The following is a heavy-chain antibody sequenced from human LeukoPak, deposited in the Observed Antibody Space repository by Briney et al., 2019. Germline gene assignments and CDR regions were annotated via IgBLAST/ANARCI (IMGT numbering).Heavy chain of an antibody. CDR2: TRNKANSYTT. V-gene: IGHV3-72*01. J-gene: IGHJ4*02. CDR1: GFTFSDHY. CDR3: ARVGRYYGSEPGDY. Sequence: PGGSLRLSCAASGFTFSDHYMDCVRQPPGKGLEWVGRTRNKANSYTTEYAASVKGRFTISRDDSKNSLYLQMNSLKTEDTAVYYCARVGRYYGSEPGDYWGQGTLVTVSS. D-gene: IGHD3-10*01.